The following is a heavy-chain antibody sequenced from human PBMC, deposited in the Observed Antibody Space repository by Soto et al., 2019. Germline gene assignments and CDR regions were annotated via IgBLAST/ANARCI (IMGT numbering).Heavy chain of an antibody. CDR1: GGSISSYD. CDR2: IYYSGST. J-gene: IGHJ4*02. CDR3: ARGGIAARRGDSVDY. Sequence: SETLSLTCTVSGGSISSYDWSWIRQPPGKGLEWIGYIYYSGSTNYNPSLKSRVTISVDTSKNQFSLKLSSVTAADTAVYYCARGGIAARRGDSVDYWGQGTLVTVSS. V-gene: IGHV4-59*08. D-gene: IGHD6-6*01.